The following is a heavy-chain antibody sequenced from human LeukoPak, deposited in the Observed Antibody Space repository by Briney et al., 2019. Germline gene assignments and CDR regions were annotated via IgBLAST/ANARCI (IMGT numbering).Heavy chain of an antibody. V-gene: IGHV4-31*03. CDR3: ARVEGLTATVTD. D-gene: IGHD5-18*01. J-gene: IGHJ4*02. Sequence: PSQTLSLTCTVSGGSISSGGYYWSWIRQHPGKGLEWIGYIYYSGSTYYNPSLKSRVTISVDTSKNQFSLKLSSVTAADTAVYYCARVEGLTATVTDWGQGTLVTVSS. CDR1: GGSISSGGYY. CDR2: IYYSGST.